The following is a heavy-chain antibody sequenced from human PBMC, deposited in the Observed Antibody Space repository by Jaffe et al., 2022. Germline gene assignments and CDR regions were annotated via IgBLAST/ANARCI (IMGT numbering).Heavy chain of an antibody. J-gene: IGHJ1*01. CDR2: ISYDGSNK. Sequence: QVQLVESGGGVVQPGRSLRLSCAASGFTFSSYGMHWVRQAPGKGLEWVAVISYDGSNKYYADSVKGRFTISRDNSKNTLYLQMNSLRAEDTAVYYCANYYGDYPEYFQHWGQGTLVTVSS. D-gene: IGHD4-17*01. V-gene: IGHV3-30*18. CDR1: GFTFSSYG. CDR3: ANYYGDYPEYFQH.